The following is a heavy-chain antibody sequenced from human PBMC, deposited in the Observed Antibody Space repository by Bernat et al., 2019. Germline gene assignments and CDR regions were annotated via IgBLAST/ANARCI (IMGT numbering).Heavy chain of an antibody. J-gene: IGHJ4*02. V-gene: IGHV3-7*01. CDR2: IKRDGREK. CDR1: GFTFSDYW. D-gene: IGHD6-6*01. CDR3: AEGAASLPY. Sequence: EMQLVESGGGLVQRGESLRLSCAASGFTFSDYWMSWVRQAPGKGLEWVANIKRDGREKNYVDSVKGRFTISRDNAKKSLYLQMNNLRAEDTAVYYCAEGAASLPYWGQGTLVTVSS.